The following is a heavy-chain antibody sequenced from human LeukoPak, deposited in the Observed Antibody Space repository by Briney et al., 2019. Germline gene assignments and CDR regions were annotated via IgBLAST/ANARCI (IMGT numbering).Heavy chain of an antibody. CDR2: ISPDGSDT. J-gene: IGHJ4*02. V-gene: IGHV5-51*01. CDR3: ARLTSSWSFDY. D-gene: IGHD6-13*01. CDR1: GYSFTNYW. Sequence: GESLKISCKGSGYSFTNYWIGWVRQMPGKGLEWMGIISPDGSDTRYSPSIQGQVTISADKSITTAHLQWSSLKASDTAMYYCARLTSSWSFDYWGQGTLVTVSS.